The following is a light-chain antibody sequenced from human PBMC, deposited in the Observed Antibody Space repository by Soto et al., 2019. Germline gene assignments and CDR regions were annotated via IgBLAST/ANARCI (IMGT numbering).Light chain of an antibody. J-gene: IGLJ1*01. CDR2: DVS. CDR1: SSDVGRYNY. V-gene: IGLV2-14*01. Sequence: QSALTQPASVSGSPGQSITISCTGTSSDVGRYNYVSWYQQHPGKAPKLMIYDVSNRPSGVSNRFSGSKSGNTASLTISGLHAEDEADYYCSSYTTSSSYVFGTGTKVTVL. CDR3: SSYTTSSSYV.